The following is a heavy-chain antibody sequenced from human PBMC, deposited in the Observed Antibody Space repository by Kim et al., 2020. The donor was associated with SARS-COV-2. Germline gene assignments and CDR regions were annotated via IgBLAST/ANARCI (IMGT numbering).Heavy chain of an antibody. J-gene: IGHJ4*02. CDR3: ARDSSITMIVVVIKNKGFDY. CDR1: GYSISSGYY. D-gene: IGHD3-22*01. Sequence: SETLSLTCTVSGYSISSGYYWGWIRQPPGKGLEWIGSIYHSGSTYYNPSLKSRVTISVDTSKNQFSLKLSSVTAADTAVYYCARDSSITMIVVVIKNKGFDYWGQGTLVTVSS. V-gene: IGHV4-38-2*02. CDR2: IYHSGST.